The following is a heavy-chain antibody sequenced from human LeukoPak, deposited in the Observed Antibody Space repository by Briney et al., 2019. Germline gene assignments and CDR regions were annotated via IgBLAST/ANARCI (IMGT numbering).Heavy chain of an antibody. V-gene: IGHV3-48*03. CDR2: ISSGGSSI. J-gene: IGHJ4*02. D-gene: IGHD6-13*01. CDR3: VGAAADTTPRP. Sequence: PGGSLRLSCAASGFTFNTYEMNWVRQAPGKGLEWVSYISSGGSSIYYADSVKGRFTISRDNAKNTLYLQMNSLRAEDTAVYYCVGAAADTTPRPWGQGTLVTVSS. CDR1: GFTFNTYE.